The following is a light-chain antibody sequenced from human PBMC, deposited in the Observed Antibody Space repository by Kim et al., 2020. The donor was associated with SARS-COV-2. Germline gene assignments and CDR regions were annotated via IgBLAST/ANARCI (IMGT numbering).Light chain of an antibody. V-gene: IGKV4-1*01. CDR1: QSVLYSSNNKNY. CDR2: WAS. Sequence: RATINCKSSQSVLYSSNNKNYLAWYQQKPGQPPKLLLYWASSRESGVPDRFSGSGSGTDFTLTISSLQAEDVAVYYCQQYYSTPLTFGGGTKVEI. CDR3: QQYYSTPLT. J-gene: IGKJ4*01.